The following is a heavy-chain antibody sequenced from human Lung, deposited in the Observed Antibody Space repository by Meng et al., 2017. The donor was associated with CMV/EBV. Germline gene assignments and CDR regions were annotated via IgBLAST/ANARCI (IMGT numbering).Heavy chain of an antibody. Sequence: GGSXRLXCAASGFTFGGYAMHWVRQAQGKGLEGAAVVSHDGRNNYYADSVKGRFTISRENSKNTLYLQMNSLRAEDTAVYYCARELWVGKGGQYGLDVWGQGXTVTVSS. CDR1: GFTFGGYA. V-gene: IGHV3-30*04. J-gene: IGHJ6*02. CDR3: ARELWVGKGGQYGLDV. CDR2: VSHDGRNN. D-gene: IGHD3-16*01.